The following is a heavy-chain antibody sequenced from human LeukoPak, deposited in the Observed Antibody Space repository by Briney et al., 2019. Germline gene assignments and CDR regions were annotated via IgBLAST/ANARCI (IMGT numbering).Heavy chain of an antibody. Sequence: PGGSLRLSCAASGFTFSSYWMPWVRQAPGKGLVWVSRINSDGSSTSYADSVKGRFTISRDNAKNTLYLQMNSLRAEDTAVYYCAKARIPVTTRYYLDYWGQGTLVTVSS. V-gene: IGHV3-74*01. D-gene: IGHD4-17*01. CDR2: INSDGSST. CDR1: GFTFSSYW. CDR3: AKARIPVTTRYYLDY. J-gene: IGHJ4*02.